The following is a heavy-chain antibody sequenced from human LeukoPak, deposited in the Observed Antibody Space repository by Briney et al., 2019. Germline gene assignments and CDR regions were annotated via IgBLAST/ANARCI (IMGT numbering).Heavy chain of an antibody. J-gene: IGHJ4*02. CDR1: GDSVSSGSYY. CDR3: ARLPLLDHSGYYSI. CDR2: MMYSGNT. Sequence: SETLSLTCTASGDSVSSGSYYWGWIRQSPVKGLEWIGNMMYSGNTYHNPSLKSRVFMSVDRSKNQFSLELNSVTAADTAVYYCARLPLLDHSGYYSIWGQGTLVTVSS. D-gene: IGHD3-22*01. V-gene: IGHV4-39*01.